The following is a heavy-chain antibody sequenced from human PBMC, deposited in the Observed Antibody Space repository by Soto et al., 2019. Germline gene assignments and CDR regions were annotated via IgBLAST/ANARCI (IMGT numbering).Heavy chain of an antibody. D-gene: IGHD6-19*01. Sequence: EVQLLESGGGLVQPGGSLRLSCAASGFTFSSYAMSWVRQAPGKGLEWVSAISGSGGSTYYADSVKGRFTISRDNSKNTLYLQMNRLRAEDTAVYYCAKDPRIRIAVAGTGYWGQGTLVTVSS. V-gene: IGHV3-23*01. CDR1: GFTFSSYA. CDR2: ISGSGGST. J-gene: IGHJ4*02. CDR3: AKDPRIRIAVAGTGY.